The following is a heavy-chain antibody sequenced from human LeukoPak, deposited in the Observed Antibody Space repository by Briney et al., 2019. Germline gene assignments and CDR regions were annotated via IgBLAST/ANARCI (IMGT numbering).Heavy chain of an antibody. CDR2: IYYSGST. D-gene: IGHD5-18*01. Sequence: SETLSLTCTVSGGSISSSSYYWGWIRQPPGKGLEWIGSIYYSGSTYYNPSLKSRVTISVDTSKNQFSLKLSSVTAADTAVYYCARANSGYSYGYYFDYWGQGTLVTVSS. CDR3: ARANSGYSYGYYFDY. J-gene: IGHJ4*02. V-gene: IGHV4-39*07. CDR1: GGSISSSSYY.